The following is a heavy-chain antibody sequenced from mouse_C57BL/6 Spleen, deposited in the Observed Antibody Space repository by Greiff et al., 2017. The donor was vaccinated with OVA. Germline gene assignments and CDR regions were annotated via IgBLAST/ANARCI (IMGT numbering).Heavy chain of an antibody. Sequence: VQLQQSGAELVRPGASVTLSCKASGYTFTDYEMHWVKQTPVHGLEWIGAIDPETGGTAYNQKFKGKAILTADKSSSTAYMELRSLTSEDSAVHYCTRRDGYYLPFAYWGQGTLVTVSA. CDR2: IDPETGGT. J-gene: IGHJ3*01. D-gene: IGHD2-3*01. CDR1: GYTFTDYE. CDR3: TRRDGYYLPFAY. V-gene: IGHV1-15*01.